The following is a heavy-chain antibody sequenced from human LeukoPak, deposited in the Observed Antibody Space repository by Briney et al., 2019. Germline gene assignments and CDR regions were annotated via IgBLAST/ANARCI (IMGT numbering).Heavy chain of an antibody. CDR2: IIPILGIA. D-gene: IGHD3-22*01. J-gene: IGHJ6*02. Sequence: ASVKVSCKASGGTFSSYAISWVRQAPGQGLEWMGRIIPILGIANYAQKFQGRVTITADKSTSTAYMELSSLRSEDTAVYYCARCCDSSGYTPWDYYYGMDVWGQGTTVTVSS. CDR1: GGTFSSYA. CDR3: ARCCDSSGYTPWDYYYGMDV. V-gene: IGHV1-69*04.